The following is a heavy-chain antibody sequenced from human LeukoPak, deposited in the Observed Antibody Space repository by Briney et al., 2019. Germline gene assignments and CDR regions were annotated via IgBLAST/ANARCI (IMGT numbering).Heavy chain of an antibody. J-gene: IGHJ4*02. CDR3: ARDRGLFWPAAVTFDY. V-gene: IGHV3-48*04. Sequence: PGGSLRLSCAASGFTFSSYSMNWVRQAPGKGLEWVSYISSSGSTIYYADSVKGRFTISRDNAKNSLYLQMNSLRAEDTAVYYCARDRGLFWPAAVTFDYWGQGTLVTVSS. CDR1: GFTFSSYS. D-gene: IGHD6-13*01. CDR2: ISSSGSTI.